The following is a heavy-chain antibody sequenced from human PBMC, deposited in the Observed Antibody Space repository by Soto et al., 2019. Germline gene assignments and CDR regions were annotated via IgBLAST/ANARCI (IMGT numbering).Heavy chain of an antibody. D-gene: IGHD2-2*01. CDR2: IKQDGSEK. V-gene: IGHV3-7*03. CDR3: ASFGSYCSSTSCYSDY. CDR1: GFTFSSYW. J-gene: IGHJ4*02. Sequence: GGSLRLSCAASGFTFSSYWMSWVRQAPGKGLEWVANIKQDGSEKYYVDSVKGRFTISRDNAKNSLYLQMNSLRAEDTAVYYCASFGSYCSSTSCYSDYWGQGTLVTVSS.